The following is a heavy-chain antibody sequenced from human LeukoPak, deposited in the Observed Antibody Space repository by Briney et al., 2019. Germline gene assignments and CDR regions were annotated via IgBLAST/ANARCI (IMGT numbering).Heavy chain of an antibody. CDR3: ARDPGGYSYGYHYFDY. CDR1: GFTFSDYY. Sequence: PGGSLRLSRAVSGFTFSDYYMSWIRQAPGKGLEWVSYISSSGSTIYYADSVRGRFTISRDNSKNSLYLQMNSLRAEDTAVYYCARDPGGYSYGYHYFDYWGQGTLVTVSS. D-gene: IGHD5-18*01. V-gene: IGHV3-11*01. J-gene: IGHJ4*02. CDR2: ISSSGSTI.